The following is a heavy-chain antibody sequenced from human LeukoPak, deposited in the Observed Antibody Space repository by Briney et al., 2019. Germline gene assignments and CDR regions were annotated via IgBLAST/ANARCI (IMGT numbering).Heavy chain of an antibody. CDR2: IRNKTYSYAT. V-gene: IGHV3-73*01. CDR3: TRLAATGTGAFDI. J-gene: IGHJ3*02. CDR1: GFTFSDST. D-gene: IGHD6-13*01. Sequence: GGSLRLSCAASGFTFSDSTIHWVRQASGKGLEGVGRIRNKTYSYATAYGASLKGMFTISRDDSRNTAYLQMNSLKTEDTALYFCTRLAATGTGAFDIWGQGTMVTVSS.